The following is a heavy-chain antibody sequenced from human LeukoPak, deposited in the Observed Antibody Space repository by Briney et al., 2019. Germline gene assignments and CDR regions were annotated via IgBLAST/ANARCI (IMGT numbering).Heavy chain of an antibody. V-gene: IGHV3-23*01. D-gene: IGHD3-3*01. CDR2: ISGRGGST. J-gene: IGHJ4*02. CDR1: GFTFSSYA. Sequence: PGGSLRLSCAASGFTFSSYAMSWVRQAPGKGLEWVSAISGRGGSTYYADSEKGRFAISRDNSKNTLYLQMNSLRAEDTAVYYCAKAARTTRALKYDFWSGYYLDYWGQGTLVTVSS. CDR3: AKAARTTRALKYDFWSGYYLDY.